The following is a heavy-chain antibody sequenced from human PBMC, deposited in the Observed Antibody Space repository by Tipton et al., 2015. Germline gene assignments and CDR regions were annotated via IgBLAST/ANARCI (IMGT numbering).Heavy chain of an antibody. J-gene: IGHJ2*01. D-gene: IGHD3-22*01. CDR3: ARDAGRYYDSSGLSWYFDL. CDR1: GGSFSGYY. CDR2: INHSGST. Sequence: PSLTCAVYGGSFSGYYWNWIRQPPGKGLEWIGEINHSGSTNYNPSLKSRVTISVDTSKNQFSLKLSSVTAADTAVYYCARDAGRYYDSSGLSWYFDLWGRGTLVTVCS. V-gene: IGHV4-34*01.